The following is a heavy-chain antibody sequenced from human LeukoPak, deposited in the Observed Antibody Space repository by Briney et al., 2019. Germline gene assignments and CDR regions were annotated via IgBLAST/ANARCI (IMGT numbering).Heavy chain of an antibody. Sequence: GGSLRLSCAASGFTFSSYGMHWVRQAPGKGLESVAKIKEDGSDKYYVDSVKGRFTISRDNGKNSLYLQMNSLRAEDTAVYYCARDRGGGSFDYWGQGTLVTVSS. D-gene: IGHD2-15*01. CDR1: GFTFSSYG. V-gene: IGHV3-7*01. CDR3: ARDRGGGSFDY. CDR2: IKEDGSDK. J-gene: IGHJ4*02.